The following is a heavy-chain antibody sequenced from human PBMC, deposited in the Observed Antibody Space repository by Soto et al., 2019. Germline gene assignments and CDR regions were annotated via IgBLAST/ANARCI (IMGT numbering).Heavy chain of an antibody. J-gene: IGHJ4*02. D-gene: IGHD1-26*01. Sequence: GGSLRLSCETSGFRVGVYGVHWDRQAPGKRVELVAILWNETNKQFYQASVESRVTNSRDNSKAILCRQMNRLRAEDTSVYYCAAWAEGATEVHWGQGTLVTVSS. CDR2: LWNETNKQ. CDR1: GFRVGVYG. CDR3: AAWAEGATEVH. V-gene: IGHV3-33*01.